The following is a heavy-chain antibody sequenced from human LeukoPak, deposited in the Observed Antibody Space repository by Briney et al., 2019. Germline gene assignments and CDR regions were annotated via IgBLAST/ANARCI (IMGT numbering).Heavy chain of an antibody. CDR1: GYTFTSYD. V-gene: IGHV1-8*01. J-gene: IGHJ6*03. Sequence: GASVKVSCKASGYTFTSYDINWVRQATGQGLEWMGWMNPNSGNTGYAQKFQGRVTIIRNTSISTAYMELSSLRSEDTAVYYRARAPSWNYDYYYMDVWGKGPRSPSP. CDR2: MNPNSGNT. D-gene: IGHD6-13*01. CDR3: ARAPSWNYDYYYMDV.